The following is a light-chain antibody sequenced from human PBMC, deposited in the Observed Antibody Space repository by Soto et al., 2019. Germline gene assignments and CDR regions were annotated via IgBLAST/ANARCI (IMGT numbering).Light chain of an antibody. CDR3: CSYAGSSTYV. CDR2: EGG. Sequence: QSALTQPASVSGSPGQSITISCTGASSDVGSYNFVSWFQQHPGKAPKLIIYEGGNRPSGVSNRFSGSKSGNTASLTISGLQAGEEDDYYCCSYAGSSTYVFGIGTKATVL. J-gene: IGLJ1*01. CDR1: SSDVGSYNF. V-gene: IGLV2-23*01.